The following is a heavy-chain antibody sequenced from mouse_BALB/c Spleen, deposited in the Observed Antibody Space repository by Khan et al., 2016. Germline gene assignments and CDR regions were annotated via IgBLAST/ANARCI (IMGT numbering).Heavy chain of an antibody. Sequence: QVQLQQSGAELAKPGASVKMSCKASDYTFTSYWMHWVKQRPGQGLEWIGYINPHTAYAAYNQKFQDKATLTADKSSNTAYKEMNSLTSEDSAVYYCDDGNDPYYYAMDDWGQGTSVAVSS. CDR2: INPHTAYA. J-gene: IGHJ4*01. V-gene: IGHV1-7*01. D-gene: IGHD2-2*01. CDR1: DYTFTSYW. CDR3: DDGNDPYYYAMDD.